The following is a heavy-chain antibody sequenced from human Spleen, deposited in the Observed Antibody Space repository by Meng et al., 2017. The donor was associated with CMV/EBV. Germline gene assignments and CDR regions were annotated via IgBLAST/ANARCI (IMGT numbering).Heavy chain of an antibody. Sequence: SVKVSCKASGGTFSSYAISWERQAPGQGLEWMGGIIPIFGTANYAQKFQGRVTITTDESTSTAYMELSSLRSEDTAVYYCARSGDMVVRLNEYYFDYWGQGTLVTVSS. CDR3: ARSGDMVVRLNEYYFDY. V-gene: IGHV1-69*05. D-gene: IGHD4/OR15-4a*01. CDR2: IIPIFGTA. J-gene: IGHJ4*02. CDR1: GGTFSSYA.